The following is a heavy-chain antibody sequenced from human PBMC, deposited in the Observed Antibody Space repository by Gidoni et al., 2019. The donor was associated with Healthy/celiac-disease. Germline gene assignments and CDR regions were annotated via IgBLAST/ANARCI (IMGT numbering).Heavy chain of an antibody. J-gene: IGHJ5*02. V-gene: IGHV4-31*03. CDR2: IYYSGST. Sequence: QVQLQESGPGLVKPSQTLSLTCTVSGGSISSGGYYWSWIRQHPGKGLEWIGYIYYSGSTYYNPSLKSRVTISVDTSKNQFSRKLSSVTAADTAVYYCARGEGFGGVIVILDPWGQGTLVTVSS. CDR1: GGSISSGGYY. CDR3: ARGEGFGGVIVILDP. D-gene: IGHD3-16*02.